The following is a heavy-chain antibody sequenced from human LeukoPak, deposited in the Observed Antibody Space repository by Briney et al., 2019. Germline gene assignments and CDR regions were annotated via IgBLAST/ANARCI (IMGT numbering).Heavy chain of an antibody. CDR2: IYYSGST. D-gene: IGHD4-17*01. J-gene: IGHJ4*02. Sequence: SSETLSLTCTVSGGSVSSGSYYWSWIRQPPGKGLEWIGYIYYSGSTNYHPSLKSRVTISVDTSKNQFSLKLSSVTAADTAVYYCARDLADDYGDYLQGESDYWGQGTLVTVSS. CDR1: GGSVSSGSYY. CDR3: ARDLADDYGDYLQGESDY. V-gene: IGHV4-61*01.